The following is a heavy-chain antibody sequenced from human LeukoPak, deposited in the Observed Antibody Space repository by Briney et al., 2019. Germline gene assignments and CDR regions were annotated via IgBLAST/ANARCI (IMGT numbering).Heavy chain of an antibody. Sequence: PGGCLRLSCAAPVFTFSSYAMSWVRQAPWKGLEWVLAITGSGGSTYYADSVKGRFTISRDNSKNTLYLQMNSLRAEDTAVYYCAKAKLSWELAVWGQGTLVTVSS. CDR3: AKAKLSWELAV. CDR1: VFTFSSYA. V-gene: IGHV3-23*01. CDR2: ITGSGGST. J-gene: IGHJ4*02. D-gene: IGHD1-26*01.